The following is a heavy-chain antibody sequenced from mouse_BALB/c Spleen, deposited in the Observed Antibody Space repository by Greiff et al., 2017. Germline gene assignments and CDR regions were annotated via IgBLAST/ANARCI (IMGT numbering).Heavy chain of an antibody. Sequence: QVQLKESGAELVRPGTSVKISCKASGYTFTNYWLGWVKQRPGHGLEWIGDIYPGGGYTNYNEKFKGKATLTADTSSSTAYMQLSSLTSEDSAVYFCARERNYDGSDYWGQGTSVTVSS. V-gene: IGHV1-63*02. CDR2: IYPGGGYT. D-gene: IGHD2-4*01. CDR1: GYTFTNYW. CDR3: ARERNYDGSDY. J-gene: IGHJ4*01.